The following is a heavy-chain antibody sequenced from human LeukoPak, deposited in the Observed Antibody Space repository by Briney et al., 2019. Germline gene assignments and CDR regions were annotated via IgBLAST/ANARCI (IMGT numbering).Heavy chain of an antibody. V-gene: IGHV3-7*01. D-gene: IGHD1-26*01. J-gene: IGHJ4*02. CDR1: GFTFSSYW. Sequence: GGSLRLSCAASGFTFSSYWMSWVRQAPGKGLEGVANIKQDGSEKYYVDSVKGRFTISRDNAKNSLYLQMNSLRAEDTAVYYCAREPLGGSYIPSFDYWGQGTLVTVSS. CDR3: AREPLGGSYIPSFDY. CDR2: IKQDGSEK.